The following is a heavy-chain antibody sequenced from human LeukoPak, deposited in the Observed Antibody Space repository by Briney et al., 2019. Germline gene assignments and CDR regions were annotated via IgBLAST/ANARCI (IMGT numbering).Heavy chain of an antibody. V-gene: IGHV2-5*02. CDR1: GFSLSTSGGG. D-gene: IGHD3-9*01. CDR3: AHIIYYWLSFDY. Sequence: SGPTLVNPTQTLTLTCTFSGFSLSTSGGGVGWIRQPPGKALEWLALIYWDDDKRYSPSLKSRLTITKDTSKNQVVLTMTNMDPVDTAIYCCAHIIYYWLSFDYWGQGTLVTVSS. J-gene: IGHJ4*02. CDR2: IYWDDDK.